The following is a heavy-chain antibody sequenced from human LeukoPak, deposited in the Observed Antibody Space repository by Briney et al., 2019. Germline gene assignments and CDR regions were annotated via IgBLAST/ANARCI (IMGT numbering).Heavy chain of an antibody. CDR2: IYTSGST. V-gene: IGHV4-4*07. J-gene: IGHJ4*02. Sequence: SETLSLTCTVSGGSISSYYWSWIRQPAGKGLEWIGRIYTSGSTNYNPSLKSRVTMSVDTSKNQFSLKLSSVTAADTAVYYCAARGERVGATGEDFDYWGQGTLVTVSS. CDR1: GGSISSYY. D-gene: IGHD1-26*01. CDR3: AARGERVGATGEDFDY.